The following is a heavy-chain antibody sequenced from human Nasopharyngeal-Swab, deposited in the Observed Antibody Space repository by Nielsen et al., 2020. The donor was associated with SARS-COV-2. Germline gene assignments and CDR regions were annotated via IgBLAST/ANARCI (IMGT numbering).Heavy chain of an antibody. CDR3: ARENYYDSSGLDY. Sequence: ASVKVSCKASGYTFTSYAMNWVRQAPGQGLEWMGWINPNSGGTNYAQKFQGRVTMTRDTSISTAYMELSRLRSDDTAVYYCARENYYDSSGLDYWGQGTLVTVSS. V-gene: IGHV1-2*02. CDR2: INPNSGGT. CDR1: GYTFTSYA. J-gene: IGHJ4*02. D-gene: IGHD3-22*01.